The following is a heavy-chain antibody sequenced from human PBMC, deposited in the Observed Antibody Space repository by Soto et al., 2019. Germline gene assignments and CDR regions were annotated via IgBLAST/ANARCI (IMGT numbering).Heavy chain of an antibody. CDR2: ISGSGGST. Sequence: PGGSLRLSCASSVFTFSSFAMSCVRHAPGKWLDWVSAISGSGGSTYSADSVKGRFTISRDNSKNTLYLQMSTLRAEDTAVYYCAREFSAGNGSPPEFWGQGSRVTVSS. CDR1: VFTFSSFA. J-gene: IGHJ4*02. CDR3: AREFSAGNGSPPEF. V-gene: IGHV3-23*01. D-gene: IGHD6-13*01.